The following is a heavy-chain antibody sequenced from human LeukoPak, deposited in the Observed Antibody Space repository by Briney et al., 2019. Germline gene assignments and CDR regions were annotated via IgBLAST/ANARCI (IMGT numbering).Heavy chain of an antibody. J-gene: IGHJ4*02. Sequence: GRSLRLSCAASGFTFSSYSMNWVRQAPGKGLEWVSYISSSSTIYYADSVKGRFTISRDNAKNSLYLQMNSLRAEDTAVYYCAREHSSSWDQFDYWGQGTLVTVSS. CDR2: ISSSSTI. V-gene: IGHV3-48*04. CDR3: AREHSSSWDQFDY. D-gene: IGHD6-13*01. CDR1: GFTFSSYS.